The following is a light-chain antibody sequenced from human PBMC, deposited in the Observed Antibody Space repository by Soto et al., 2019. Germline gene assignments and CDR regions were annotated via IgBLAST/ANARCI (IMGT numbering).Light chain of an antibody. CDR2: DVS. V-gene: IGLV2-14*01. CDR1: SSDVGGYNY. CDR3: SAYTSSGTHVV. J-gene: IGLJ2*01. Sequence: QSALTQPASVSGSPGQSITISCTGTSSDVGGYNYVSWYQQHPGKAPKLMIYDVSNRTSGVSDRFSGYKSGNTASLTISGVQAEDEADYYCSAYTSSGTHVVFGGGTKLTVL.